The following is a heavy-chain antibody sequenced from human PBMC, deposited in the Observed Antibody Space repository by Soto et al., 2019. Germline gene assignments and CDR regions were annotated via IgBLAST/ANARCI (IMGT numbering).Heavy chain of an antibody. J-gene: IGHJ5*02. Sequence: SVKVSCKASGGAFSSYTISWVRQAPGQGLEWMGRIIPILGIANYAQKFQGRVTITADKSTSTAYMELSSLRSEDTAVYYCARDLTGTPFGPWGQGTLVTVSS. D-gene: IGHD1-7*01. CDR3: ARDLTGTPFGP. CDR1: GGAFSSYT. V-gene: IGHV1-69*02. CDR2: IIPILGIA.